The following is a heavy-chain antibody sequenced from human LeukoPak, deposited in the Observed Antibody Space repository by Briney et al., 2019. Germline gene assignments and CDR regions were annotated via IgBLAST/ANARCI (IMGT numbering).Heavy chain of an antibody. J-gene: IGHJ5*02. CDR1: GGSISNYY. CDR3: ARGRTYMSSSWFDP. D-gene: IGHD1-14*01. Sequence: SETLSLTCTVSGGSISNYYWSWIRQPPGKGLEWIGYISYSGNTNYNPSLKSRVTISVDTSKNQFSLKLSSVTAADTAVYYCARGRTYMSSSWFDPWGQGTLVTVSS. V-gene: IGHV4-59*01. CDR2: ISYSGNT.